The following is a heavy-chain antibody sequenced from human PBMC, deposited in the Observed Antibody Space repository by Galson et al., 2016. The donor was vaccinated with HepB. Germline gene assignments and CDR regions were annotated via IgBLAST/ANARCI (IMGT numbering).Heavy chain of an antibody. J-gene: IGHJ6*02. CDR1: GFDFSYYG. CDR2: IWSHGGLK. D-gene: IGHD5-24*01. V-gene: IGHV3-33*01. CDR3: ARWGVMATLLVATDV. Sequence: SLRLSCAASGFDFSYYGMHWVRQAPGKGLEWMAVIWSHGGLKYYADSVKGRFTISRDNSKNMVYLEMNSLIVEDTAVYFCARWGVMATLLVATDVWGQGTTVTVSS.